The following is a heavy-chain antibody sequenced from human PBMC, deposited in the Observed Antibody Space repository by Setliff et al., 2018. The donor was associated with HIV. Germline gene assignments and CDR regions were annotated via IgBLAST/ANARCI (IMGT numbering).Heavy chain of an antibody. CDR3: ARENYNFWSGYYYYYYGMDV. Sequence: RASVKVSCKASGYTFTSYGISWVRQAPGQGLEWMGWISAYNGNTNYAQKLQGRVTMTTDTSTSTAYMELRSLRSDDTAVYYCARENYNFWSGYYYYYYGMDVWGQGTTVTVSS. V-gene: IGHV1-18*01. CDR2: ISAYNGNT. CDR1: GYTFTSYG. D-gene: IGHD3-3*01. J-gene: IGHJ6*02.